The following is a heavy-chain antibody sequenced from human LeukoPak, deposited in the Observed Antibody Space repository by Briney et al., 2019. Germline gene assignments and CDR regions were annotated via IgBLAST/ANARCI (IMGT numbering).Heavy chain of an antibody. CDR1: GGSISSGSYY. Sequence: PSQTLSLTCTVSGGSISSGSYYWSWIRQPAGKGLEWIGRIYTSGSTNYNPSLKSRVTISVDTSKNQFSLKLSSVTAADTAVYYCARGGSVISTTGNFDYWGQGTLVTVSS. CDR2: IYTSGST. V-gene: IGHV4-61*02. J-gene: IGHJ4*02. D-gene: IGHD1-1*01. CDR3: ARGGSVISTTGNFDY.